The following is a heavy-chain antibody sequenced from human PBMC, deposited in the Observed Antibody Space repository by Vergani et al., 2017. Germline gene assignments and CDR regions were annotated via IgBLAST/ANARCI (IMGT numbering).Heavy chain of an antibody. CDR2: IRNKANDYTT. D-gene: IGHD6-19*01. CDR3: AKVGRSEVAGTFGAFDI. CDR1: GFIFSDHY. V-gene: IGHV3-72*01. Sequence: EVQVVESGGCLVQPGGSLRLSCAASGFIFSDHYMDWVRQAPGKGLEWVGRIRNKANDYTTQYAASVKGRFTISRDDSKSYLYLQMNSLRPEDTAVYYCAKVGRSEVAGTFGAFDIWGQGTLVTVSS. J-gene: IGHJ3*02.